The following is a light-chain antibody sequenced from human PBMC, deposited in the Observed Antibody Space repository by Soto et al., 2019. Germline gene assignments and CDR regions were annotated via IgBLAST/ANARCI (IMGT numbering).Light chain of an antibody. J-gene: IGLJ2*01. Sequence: QSVLTQPPSASGTPGQRVTISCSGSRCNIRSNYVYWYQQLPGTAPKLLIYRNNQRPSGVPDRFSGSKSGTSASLAISGLRSEDEGDYYCAAWDDSLSGPIFGGGTKLTVL. CDR3: AAWDDSLSGPI. CDR2: RNN. V-gene: IGLV1-47*01. CDR1: RCNIRSNY.